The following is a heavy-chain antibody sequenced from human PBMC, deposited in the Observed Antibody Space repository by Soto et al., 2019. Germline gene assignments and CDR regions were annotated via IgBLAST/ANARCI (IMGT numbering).Heavy chain of an antibody. CDR1: GFTFSSYD. J-gene: IGHJ6*02. D-gene: IGHD6-19*01. CDR3: SREWGKYSSGWYIAHGMDV. Sequence: GGSLRLSCAASGFTFSSYDMHWVRQATGRGLEWVSAIGTAGDTYYPGSVKGRFTIARENDKNSLYLQMNSLRAGDTAEYFCSREWGKYSSGWYIAHGMDVWGQGTTVTVSS. V-gene: IGHV3-13*01. CDR2: IGTAGDT.